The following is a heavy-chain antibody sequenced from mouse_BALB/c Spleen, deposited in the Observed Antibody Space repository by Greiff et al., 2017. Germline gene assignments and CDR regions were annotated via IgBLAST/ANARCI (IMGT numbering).Heavy chain of an antibody. V-gene: IGHV1-69*02. Sequence: QVQLQQPGAELVKPGASVKLSCKASGYTFTSYWMHWVKQRPGQGLEWIGEIDPSDSYTNYNQKFKGKATLTVDKSSSTAYMQLSSLTSEDSAVYYCARSGANWAWFAYWGQGTLVTVSA. CDR2: IDPSDSYT. D-gene: IGHD4-1*01. CDR1: GYTFTSYW. CDR3: ARSGANWAWFAY. J-gene: IGHJ3*01.